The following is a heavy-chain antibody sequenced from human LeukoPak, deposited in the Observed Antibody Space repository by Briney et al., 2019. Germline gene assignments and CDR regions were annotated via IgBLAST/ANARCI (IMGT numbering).Heavy chain of an antibody. D-gene: IGHD6-13*01. CDR1: GFTFSSYS. V-gene: IGHV3-21*01. J-gene: IGHJ4*02. CDR2: ISSSSSYI. Sequence: GGSLRLSCAASGFTFSSYSMNWVRQAPGKGLEWVSSISSSSSYIYYADSVKGRFTISRDNAKSSLYLQMNSLRAEDTAVYYCARGGAAAGTPPTSYWGQGTLVTVSS. CDR3: ARGGAAAGTPPTSY.